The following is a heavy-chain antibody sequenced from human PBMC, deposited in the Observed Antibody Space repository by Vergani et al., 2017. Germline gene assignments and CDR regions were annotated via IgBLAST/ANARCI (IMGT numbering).Heavy chain of an antibody. J-gene: IGHJ6*04. Sequence: EVQLVESGGGLVQPGGFLRLSCAASGFTFSSYSMNWVRQAPGKVLEWVSYISSSSSTIYYAESVKGRFTISRDNAKNSLYLQMNSLRAEETAVYYCARSDFWSGLSLDVWGKGTTVTASS. CDR2: ISSSSSTI. V-gene: IGHV3-48*01. D-gene: IGHD3-3*01. CDR3: ARSDFWSGLSLDV. CDR1: GFTFSSYS.